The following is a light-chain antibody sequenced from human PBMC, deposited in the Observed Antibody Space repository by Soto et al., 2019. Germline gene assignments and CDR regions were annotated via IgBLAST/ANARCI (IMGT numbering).Light chain of an antibody. CDR1: NIGSKS. CDR3: QVSDTSSDPPKWV. J-gene: IGLJ3*02. Sequence: SYELTQPPSVSVAPGQTARLICRGNNIGSKSVHWYQQKPGQAPVLVVFDDSDRPSGIPERFSGSNSGNMATLTITRVEAGHEADFYCQVSDTSSDPPKWVFGGGTKVTVL. CDR2: DDS. V-gene: IGLV3-21*02.